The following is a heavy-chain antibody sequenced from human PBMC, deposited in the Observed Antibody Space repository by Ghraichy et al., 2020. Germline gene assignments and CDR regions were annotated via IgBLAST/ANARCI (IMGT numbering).Heavy chain of an antibody. CDR1: GFTFNNYA. J-gene: IGHJ4*02. V-gene: IGHV3-23*01. Sequence: GGSLRLSCAASGFTFNNYAMTWVRQAPGKGLEWVSAISGSGGSTYYAASVKGRFTISRDISKNTLYLQMNSLRAEDTAVYYCAKETDFWSGYYAYWGQGTLVTVSS. CDR3: AKETDFWSGYYAY. CDR2: ISGSGGST. D-gene: IGHD3-3*01.